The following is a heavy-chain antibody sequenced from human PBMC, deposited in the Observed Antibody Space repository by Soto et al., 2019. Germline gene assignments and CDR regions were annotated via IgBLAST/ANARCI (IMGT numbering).Heavy chain of an antibody. CDR2: IWDDGNQK. CDR3: VRGGKPAGALDI. Sequence: GGSLRLSCAASGFTFSNYGMHWVRQAPGKGLEWVAVIWDDGNQKYYVDSVKGRFTISRDNSENTMFLQMNSLTAEDTAVYYCVRGGKPAGALDIWGKGTMVPVSS. CDR1: GFTFSNYG. D-gene: IGHD3-10*01. J-gene: IGHJ3*02. V-gene: IGHV3-33*01.